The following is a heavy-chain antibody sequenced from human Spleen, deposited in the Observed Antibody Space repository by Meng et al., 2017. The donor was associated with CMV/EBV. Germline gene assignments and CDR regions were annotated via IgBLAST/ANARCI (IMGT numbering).Heavy chain of an antibody. CDR2: ISAHDGNT. D-gene: IGHD5-12*01. CDR3: ASAGSDY. J-gene: IGHJ4*02. CDR1: GYTLMNYG. V-gene: IGHV1-18*01. Sequence: ASVKVSCKASGYTLMNYGLSWVRQAPGQGLEWMGWISAHDGNTNYAQRLQGRFTMTTDTSTSTAYMDLRSLRSDDTAVYYCASAGSDYWGQGTLVTVSS.